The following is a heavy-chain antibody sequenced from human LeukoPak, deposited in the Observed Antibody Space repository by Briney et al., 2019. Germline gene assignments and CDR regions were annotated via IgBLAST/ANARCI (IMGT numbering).Heavy chain of an antibody. V-gene: IGHV3-23*01. CDR2: ISGSGGST. CDR1: GFTFSSYA. Sequence: GGSLRLSCAASGFTFSSYAMSWVRQAPGKGLEWVSAISGSGGSTYYADSVKGRFTISRDNSKNTLYLQMNSLRAEDTAVYYCAKEAYYYDSSGYELDYWGQGILVTVSS. D-gene: IGHD3-22*01. J-gene: IGHJ4*02. CDR3: AKEAYYYDSSGYELDY.